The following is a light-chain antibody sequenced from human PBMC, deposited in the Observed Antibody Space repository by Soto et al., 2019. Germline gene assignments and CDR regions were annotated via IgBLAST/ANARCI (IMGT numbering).Light chain of an antibody. CDR1: QTVSNQ. V-gene: IGKV3-11*01. J-gene: IGKJ5*01. CDR3: QQRAGSST. Sequence: EIVLTQSPVPLSLSPGERATLSCRASQTVSNQLAWYQQKPGQAPRLLIYDASRRVTGIPARFSGSGSGTDFTLTISSLEPEDFAVYYCQQRAGSSTFGQGTRLEIK. CDR2: DAS.